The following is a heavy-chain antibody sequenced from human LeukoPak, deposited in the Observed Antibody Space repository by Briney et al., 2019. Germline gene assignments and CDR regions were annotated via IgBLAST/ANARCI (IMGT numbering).Heavy chain of an antibody. CDR2: MNPNSGNT. D-gene: IGHD3-22*01. Sequence: SVKVSCKASGYTFTSYDINWVRQATGQGLEWMGWMNPNSGNTGYAQKLQGRVTMTRNTSISTAYMELSSLRSEDTAVYYCARPDYYDSSGYYYFFNGMGVWGKGNTVTVSS. CDR3: ARPDYYDSSGYYYFFNGMGV. CDR1: GYTFTSYD. V-gene: IGHV1-8*01. J-gene: IGHJ6*04.